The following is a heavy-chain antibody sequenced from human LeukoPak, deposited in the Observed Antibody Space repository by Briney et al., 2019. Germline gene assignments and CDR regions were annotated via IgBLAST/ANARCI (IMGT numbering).Heavy chain of an antibody. D-gene: IGHD4-11*01. CDR1: GYSFTNYG. Sequence: GASVKVSCKASGYSFTNYGIIWVRQTPGQWLQWMGWISAHNGNTNYAQKLQGRVTLTTDTSTSTVYMELRSLTSDDTAVYYCARAETTLLLNYWGQGTLVTVSS. V-gene: IGHV1-18*01. CDR2: ISAHNGNT. J-gene: IGHJ4*02. CDR3: ARAETTLLLNY.